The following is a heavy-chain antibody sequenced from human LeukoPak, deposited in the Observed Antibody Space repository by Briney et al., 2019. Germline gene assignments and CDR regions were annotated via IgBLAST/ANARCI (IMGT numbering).Heavy chain of an antibody. V-gene: IGHV3-72*01. D-gene: IGHD5-12*01. CDR3: ARVGSGFDLDY. CDR2: IRKRGNSYST. CDR1: GFTFSDHY. J-gene: IGHJ4*02. Sequence: GVSLRLSCAASGFTFSDHYMDWVRQAPGKGLEWVGRIRKRGNSYSTEYAASVKGRFTISRDDSKNSLYLQMNSLKTEDTAVYYCARVGSGFDLDYWGQGTLVTVSS.